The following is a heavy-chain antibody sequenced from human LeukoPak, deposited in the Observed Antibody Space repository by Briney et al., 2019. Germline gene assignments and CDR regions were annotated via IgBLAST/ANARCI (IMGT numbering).Heavy chain of an antibody. CDR1: GFTVSSNY. V-gene: IGHV3-53*01. CDR3: ARGTGKGTTPNWFDP. J-gene: IGHJ5*02. Sequence: GGSLRLSCAASGFTVSSNYMSWVRQAPGKGLEWVSVIYRGGNTDYAESVKGRFTISRDSSKNTVHLQMNSLRAEGTAVYYCARGTGKGTTPNWFDPWGQGTLVTVSS. CDR2: IYRGGNT. D-gene: IGHD1-7*01.